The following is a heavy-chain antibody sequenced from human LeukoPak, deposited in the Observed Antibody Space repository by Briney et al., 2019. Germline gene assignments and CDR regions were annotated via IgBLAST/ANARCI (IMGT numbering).Heavy chain of an antibody. Sequence: GSLRLSCAAPGFTFSNHWMLWVRHAPGTGLESVSYFNSRGSTIYYAASMKGRFTISRDNAKNSLYLKMNSLRAVDTAVYYCARTGGMVRGVIISNFDYWGQGTLVTVSS. CDR3: ARTGGMVRGVIISNFDY. D-gene: IGHD3-10*01. CDR2: FNSRGSTI. V-gene: IGHV3-48*04. J-gene: IGHJ4*02. CDR1: GFTFSNHW.